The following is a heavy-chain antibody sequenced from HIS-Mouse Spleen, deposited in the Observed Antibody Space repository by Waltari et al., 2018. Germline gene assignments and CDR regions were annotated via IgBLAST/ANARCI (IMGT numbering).Heavy chain of an antibody. CDR3: ARLAAAGTY. CDR1: GCPLRSSSYY. V-gene: IGHV4-39*07. CDR2: IYYSGST. D-gene: IGHD6-13*01. J-gene: IGHJ4*02. Sequence: QLQLQESGPGLVKPSETLSLTCPVPGCPLRSSSYYWGWIRQPPGKGLEWIGSIYYSGSTYYNPSLKSRVTISVDTSKNQFSLKLSSVTAADTAVYYCARLAAAGTYWGQGTLVTVSS.